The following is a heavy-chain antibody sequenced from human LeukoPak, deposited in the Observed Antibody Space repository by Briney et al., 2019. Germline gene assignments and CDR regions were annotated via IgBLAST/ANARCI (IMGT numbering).Heavy chain of an antibody. CDR2: INPNSGGT. Sequence: ASVKVSCKASGGTFSSYAISWVRQAPGLGLEWMGRINPNSGGTNYAQKFQGRVTMTRDTSISTAYMELSRLRSDDTAVYYCVGVGPPGIAVADTNLVQGTLVTVSS. V-gene: IGHV1-2*06. CDR3: VGVGPPGIAVADTN. D-gene: IGHD6-19*01. J-gene: IGHJ4*02. CDR1: GGTFSSYA.